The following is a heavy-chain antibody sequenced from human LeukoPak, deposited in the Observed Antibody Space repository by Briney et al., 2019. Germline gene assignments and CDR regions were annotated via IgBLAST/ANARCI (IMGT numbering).Heavy chain of an antibody. CDR2: ITGSGGST. CDR1: GFTFSSYE. J-gene: IGHJ4*02. D-gene: IGHD6-13*01. V-gene: IGHV3-48*03. CDR3: ARDPASSSWFDF. Sequence: PGGSLRLSCAASGFTFSSYEMNWVRQAPGKGLEWVSYITGSGGSTSYADSVKGRFTILRDNAKNSLYLRMNSLRAEDTAVYYCARDPASSSWFDFWGQGTLVTVSS.